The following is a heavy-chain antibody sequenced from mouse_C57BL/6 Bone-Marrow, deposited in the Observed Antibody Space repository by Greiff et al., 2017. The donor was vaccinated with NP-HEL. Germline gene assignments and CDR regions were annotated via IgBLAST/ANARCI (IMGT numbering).Heavy chain of an antibody. CDR2: IDPEDGDT. CDR3: TFICTGFAY. CDR1: GFNIKDYY. D-gene: IGHD1-1*01. J-gene: IGHJ3*01. V-gene: IGHV14-1*01. Sequence: VQLQQSGAELVRPGASVKLSCTASGFNIKDYYMHWVKQRPEQGLEWIGRIDPEDGDTEYAPKFRGKATMTADTSSNTAYLQLSSLTSEDTAVYYCTFICTGFAYWGQGTLVTVSA.